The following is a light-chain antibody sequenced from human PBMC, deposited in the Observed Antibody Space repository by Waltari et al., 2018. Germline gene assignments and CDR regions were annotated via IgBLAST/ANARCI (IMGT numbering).Light chain of an antibody. Sequence: DIQMTQSPSSLYASVGERVTITCRASQSIGSSFLNWYQHKPGKAPKLLIFAASNLQSGVPSRFSGSGSGTDLTLTISSLQDEDLATYYCQQTYRTPWTFGQGTKVEIK. V-gene: IGKV1-39*01. CDR3: QQTYRTPWT. CDR2: AAS. J-gene: IGKJ1*01. CDR1: QSIGSSF.